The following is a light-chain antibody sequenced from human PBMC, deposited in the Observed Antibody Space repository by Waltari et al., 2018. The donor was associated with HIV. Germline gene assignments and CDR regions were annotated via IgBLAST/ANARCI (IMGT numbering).Light chain of an antibody. CDR2: SNN. V-gene: IGLV1-44*01. Sequence: HFVLTQPPSAPGTPGQRATIPCSGGSPYIASSSVNWYQLVPGTAPEVLIYSNNQRPSGVPDRFSASKSGSSTSLAISGLQSEDEADYYCSSWDVGLNGWVFGGGTKLTVL. CDR3: SSWDVGLNGWV. CDR1: SPYIASSS. J-gene: IGLJ3*02.